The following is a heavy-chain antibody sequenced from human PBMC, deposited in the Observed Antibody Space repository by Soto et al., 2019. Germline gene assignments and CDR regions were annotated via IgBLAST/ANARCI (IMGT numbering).Heavy chain of an antibody. CDR3: ARGYRLNDYYGSGSYYNRASKYYFDY. J-gene: IGHJ4*02. Sequence: SETLSLTCAVYGGSFSGYYWSWIRQPPGKGLEWIGEINHSGSTNYNPSLKSRVTISVATSKNQFSLKLSSVTAADTAVYYCARGYRLNDYYGSGSYYNRASKYYFDYWGQGTLVTVSS. CDR2: INHSGST. V-gene: IGHV4-34*01. D-gene: IGHD3-10*01. CDR1: GGSFSGYY.